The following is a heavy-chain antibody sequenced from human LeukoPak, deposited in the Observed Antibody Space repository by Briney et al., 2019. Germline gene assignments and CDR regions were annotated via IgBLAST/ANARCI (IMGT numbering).Heavy chain of an antibody. J-gene: IGHJ3*02. CDR2: ISPYTGNT. CDR3: ARDRDATNDAFDI. CDR1: GYTFPNYG. Sequence: ASVKVSCKASGYTFPNYGISCVRQAPGQGLEWMGWISPYTGNTNYAQKLQGRVTMTTDTSTSTVYMELRSLGSDDTAVYYCARDRDATNDAFDIWGQGTMVTVSS. V-gene: IGHV1-18*01. D-gene: IGHD1-14*01.